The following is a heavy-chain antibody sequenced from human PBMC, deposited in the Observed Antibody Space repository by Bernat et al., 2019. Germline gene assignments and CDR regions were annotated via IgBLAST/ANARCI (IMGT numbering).Heavy chain of an antibody. V-gene: IGHV4-39*01. CDR3: ARHYCSSTSCYLGY. J-gene: IGHJ4*02. CDR2: IYYSGST. D-gene: IGHD2-2*01. Sequence: QLQLQESGPGLVKPSETLSLTCTVSGGSISSSSYYWGWIRQPPGKGLEWIGSIYYSGSTYYNPSLKRRVTISVDTSKNQFTLKRSSVTAADTAVYYCARHYCSSTSCYLGYWGQGTLVTVSS. CDR1: GGSISSSSYY.